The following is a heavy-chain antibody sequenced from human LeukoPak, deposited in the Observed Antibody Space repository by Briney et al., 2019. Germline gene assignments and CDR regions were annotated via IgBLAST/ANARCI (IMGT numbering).Heavy chain of an antibody. Sequence: LSLTCAVYGGSFSGYYWSWIRQPPGKGLEWVGRTRNKANSYTTEYAASMKGRFTVSRDDSKNSLYLQLNSLKAEDTAVYYCARGYDSSGWRAIDYWGQGTLVTVSS. CDR1: GGSFSGYY. D-gene: IGHD3-22*01. CDR2: TRNKANSYTT. J-gene: IGHJ4*02. CDR3: ARGYDSSGWRAIDY. V-gene: IGHV3-72*01.